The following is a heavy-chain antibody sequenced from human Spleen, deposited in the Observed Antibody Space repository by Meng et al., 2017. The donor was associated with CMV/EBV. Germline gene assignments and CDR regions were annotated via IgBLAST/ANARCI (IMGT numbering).Heavy chain of an antibody. Sequence: SETLSLTCTVSGGSISTSSYYWAWMCQPPGKGREWIARIFDSGITYYNPSLKSRVTISVDTSKNQFSLRLSSVTAADTAVYYCARITVSGGGVDMWGQGTLVTVSS. D-gene: IGHD3-10*02. CDR3: ARITVSGGGVDM. V-gene: IGHV4-39*07. J-gene: IGHJ1*01. CDR2: IFDSGIT. CDR1: GGSISTSSYY.